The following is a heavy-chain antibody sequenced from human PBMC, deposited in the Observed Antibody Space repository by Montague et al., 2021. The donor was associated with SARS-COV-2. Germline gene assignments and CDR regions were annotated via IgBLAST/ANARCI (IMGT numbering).Heavy chain of an antibody. CDR3: ARGVTMIVVVMRYNWFDP. CDR1: GGSISSSSYY. Sequence: SETLSLTCTVSGGSISSSSYYWGWIRQPPGKGLEWIGCIYYSGSTYYNPSLESRVTISVDTSKNQFSLKLSSVTAADTAVYYCARGVTMIVVVMRYNWFDPWGQGTLVTVSS. CDR2: IYYSGST. D-gene: IGHD3-22*01. V-gene: IGHV4-39*01. J-gene: IGHJ5*01.